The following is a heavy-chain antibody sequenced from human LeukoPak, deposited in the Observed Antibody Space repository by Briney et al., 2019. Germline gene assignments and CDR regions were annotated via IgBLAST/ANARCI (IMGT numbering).Heavy chain of an antibody. CDR3: ARNNGMDV. CDR2: VNRDGSET. V-gene: IGHV3-7*03. CDR1: GFALSSHW. Sequence: GGSLRLSCAASGFALSSHWMTWVRQVPGRGPEWVANVNRDGSETYYLDSVKGRFTISKDNAKNSLYLQMNSLRAEDTALYHCARNNGMDVWGQGTTVSVSS. J-gene: IGHJ6*02.